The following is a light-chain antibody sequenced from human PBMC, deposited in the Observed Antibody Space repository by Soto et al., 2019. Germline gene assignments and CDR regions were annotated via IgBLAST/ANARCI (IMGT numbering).Light chain of an antibody. CDR1: RSLTRW. J-gene: IGKJ1*01. CDR2: ETS. V-gene: IGKV1-5*03. CDR3: QQYSTFWT. Sequence: DIQRSQSPSTLSASVGDRVTITCRASRSLTRWLAWYQQKPGRAPKLLIYETSILQSGVPSRFSGSGSGTDLNLTIRGVQPADIATYYCQQYSTFWTFGQGTRVEVK.